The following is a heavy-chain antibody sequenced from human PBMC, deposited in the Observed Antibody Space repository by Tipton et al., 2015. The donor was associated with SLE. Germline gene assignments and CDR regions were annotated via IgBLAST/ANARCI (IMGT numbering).Heavy chain of an antibody. V-gene: IGHV4-34*01. J-gene: IGHJ3*02. CDR2: INHSGST. D-gene: IGHD5-24*01. CDR3: ARGARWARAAFDI. Sequence: TLSLTCAVYGGSFSGYYWSWIRQPPGKGLEWIGEINHSGSTNYNPSLKSRVTISVDTSKNQFSLKLSSVTAADTAVYYCARGARWARAAFDIWGQGTMVTVSS. CDR1: GGSFSGYY.